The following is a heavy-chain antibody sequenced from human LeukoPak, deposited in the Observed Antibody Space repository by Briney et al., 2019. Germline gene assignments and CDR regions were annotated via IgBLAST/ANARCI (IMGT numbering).Heavy chain of an antibody. Sequence: GGSLRLSCAASGFTFNSYNFNWVRQAPGKGLEWVSFITTTSGTLHYAASVKGRFTISRDNAKNSLYLQLNSLRDEDTAVYYCARGAPGMAYFDCWGQGTLVTVAS. D-gene: IGHD5-18*01. CDR1: GFTFNSYN. CDR2: ITTTSGTL. CDR3: ARGAPGMAYFDC. V-gene: IGHV3-48*02. J-gene: IGHJ4*02.